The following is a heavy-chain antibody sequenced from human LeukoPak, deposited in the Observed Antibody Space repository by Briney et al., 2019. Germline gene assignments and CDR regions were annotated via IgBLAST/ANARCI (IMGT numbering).Heavy chain of an antibody. CDR3: ARGRSYSSSWYWYYYYYMDV. D-gene: IGHD6-13*01. V-gene: IGHV1-8*03. CDR1: GYTFTSYD. CDR2: MNPNSGNT. Sequence: ASVKVSCKASGYTFTSYDINWVRQATGQGLEWMGWMNPNSGNTGYALKFQGRVTITRNTSISTAYMELSSLRSEDTAVYYCARGRSYSSSWYWYYYYYMDVWGKGTTVTVSS. J-gene: IGHJ6*03.